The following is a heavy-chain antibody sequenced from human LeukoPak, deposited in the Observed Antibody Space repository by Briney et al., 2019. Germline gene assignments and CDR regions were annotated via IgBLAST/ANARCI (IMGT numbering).Heavy chain of an antibody. Sequence: AETLSLTCAVYGGSFSGYYWSWIRQPPGKGLEWIGEINHSGSTNYNPSLKSRVTISVDTSKNQFSLKLSSVTAADTAVYYCARAYYDSSGYYFVYYYGMDVWGQETSVTVSS. J-gene: IGHJ6*02. V-gene: IGHV4-34*01. CDR3: ARAYYDSSGYYFVYYYGMDV. CDR1: GGSFSGYY. CDR2: INHSGST. D-gene: IGHD3-22*01.